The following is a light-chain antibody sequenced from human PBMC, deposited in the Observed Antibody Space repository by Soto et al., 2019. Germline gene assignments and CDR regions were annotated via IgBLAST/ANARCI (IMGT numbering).Light chain of an antibody. V-gene: IGKV1-5*03. CDR1: QSISSW. CDR2: KAS. J-gene: IGKJ4*01. Sequence: DIQTTQSPSTLSASVGDRVTITCRASQSISSWLAWYQQKPGKAPKLLIYKASNLKSGVLSRFSGSVSGTAYTLTISGLQPDDFATYYCQQYNSWPLTFGGGNKVEIK. CDR3: QQYNSWPLT.